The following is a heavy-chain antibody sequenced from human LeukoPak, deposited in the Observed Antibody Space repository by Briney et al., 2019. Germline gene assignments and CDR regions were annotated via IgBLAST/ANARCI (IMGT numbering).Heavy chain of an antibody. CDR1: GFTFSNFA. D-gene: IGHD3-9*01. J-gene: IGHJ4*02. CDR2: ISGSGGRT. Sequence: PGGSLRLSFAASGFTFSNFAMSWVRQAPGKELEWVSTISGSGGRTYYAASVKGRSTISRDNSRNTLYLDMNGLRAEDTAVYYCAKAAPRDYDILTGFYWWGQGTLVTVSS. CDR3: AKAAPRDYDILTGFYW. V-gene: IGHV3-23*01.